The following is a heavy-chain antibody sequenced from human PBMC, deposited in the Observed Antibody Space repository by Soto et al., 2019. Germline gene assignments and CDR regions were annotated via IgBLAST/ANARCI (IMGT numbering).Heavy chain of an antibody. J-gene: IGHJ4*02. CDR2: IDTSGTKI. D-gene: IGHD3-3*01. Sequence: GGSQRLSCAASGYTFIDYYRSWIRQAPGKGLEWISYIDTSGTKIYYADSVKGRFTITRDNAKNSLYLEMNSLRDEDTAVYYCASHYDMWSGYLSPVDYWGQGTLVTVSS. CDR1: GYTFIDYY. CDR3: ASHYDMWSGYLSPVDY. V-gene: IGHV3-11*01.